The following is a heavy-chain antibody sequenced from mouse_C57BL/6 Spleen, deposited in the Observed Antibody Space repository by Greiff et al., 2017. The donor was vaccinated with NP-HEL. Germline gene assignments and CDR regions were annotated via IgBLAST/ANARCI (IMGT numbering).Heavy chain of an antibody. V-gene: IGHV3-6*01. J-gene: IGHJ2*01. CDR3: ARNRAGTWYFDY. Sequence: EVQLQQSGPGLVKPSQSLSLTCSVTGYSITSGYYWNWIRQFPGNKLEWMGYISYDGSNNYNPSLKNRISITRDTSKNQFFLKLNSVTNEDTATYYCARNRAGTWYFDYWGQGTTLTVSS. CDR2: ISYDGSN. D-gene: IGHD3-3*01. CDR1: GYSITSGYY.